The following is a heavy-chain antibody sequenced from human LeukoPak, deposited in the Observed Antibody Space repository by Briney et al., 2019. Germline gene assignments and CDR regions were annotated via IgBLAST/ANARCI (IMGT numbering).Heavy chain of an antibody. D-gene: IGHD4-11*01. Sequence: GGSLRLSCAASGFTFSSNGMHWVRQAPGKGLEWVAVIWYDGSNKYYADSVKGRFTISRDNSKNTLYLQMNSLRAEDTAVYYCARGGRIQYYFDYWGQGILVTVSS. V-gene: IGHV3-33*01. J-gene: IGHJ4*02. CDR3: ARGGRIQYYFDY. CDR2: IWYDGSNK. CDR1: GFTFSSNG.